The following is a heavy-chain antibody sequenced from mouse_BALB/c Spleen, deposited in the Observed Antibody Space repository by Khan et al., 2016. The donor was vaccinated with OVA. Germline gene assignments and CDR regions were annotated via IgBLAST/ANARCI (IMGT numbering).Heavy chain of an antibody. CDR2: ISSGGST. CDR3: ARDSWFTY. V-gene: IGHV5-6-5*01. Sequence: EVELVESGGGLVKPGGSLKLSCAASGFTFSNYAMSWVRQTPEKRLEWVASISSGGSTYYPDSVKGRFTISRDNDRNILYLQMSSLRSEDTAMYYCARDSWFTYWGQGTLVTVSA. J-gene: IGHJ3*01. CDR1: GFTFSNYA.